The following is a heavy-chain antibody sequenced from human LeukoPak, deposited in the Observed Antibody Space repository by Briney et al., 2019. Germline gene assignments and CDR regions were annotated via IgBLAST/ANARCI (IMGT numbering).Heavy chain of an antibody. CDR2: IYTGGST. J-gene: IGHJ4*02. V-gene: IGHV4-61*02. Sequence: KPSETLSLTCTVSGGSISSGGSYWSWIRQPAGKGLEWIGRIYTGGSTNYNPSLKSRVTISVDTSKNQFSLKLRSVTAADTAIYYCARGEVKLDYWGQGTLVTVSS. D-gene: IGHD4-11*01. CDR3: ARGEVKLDY. CDR1: GGSISSGGSY.